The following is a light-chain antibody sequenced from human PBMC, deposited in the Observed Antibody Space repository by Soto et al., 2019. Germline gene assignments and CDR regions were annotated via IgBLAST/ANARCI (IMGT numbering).Light chain of an antibody. Sequence: VLTQSPGTLSLSPGERATLSCRASQSISSNNLAWYHQKPGQPTRLLFYAASARVTGLPDRFSGSGSGTDFRLSISRLEPEDFAVYCCQHYGSSPPFTFGPGTKVDI. CDR2: AAS. J-gene: IGKJ3*01. CDR3: QHYGSSPPFT. CDR1: QSISSNN. V-gene: IGKV3-20*01.